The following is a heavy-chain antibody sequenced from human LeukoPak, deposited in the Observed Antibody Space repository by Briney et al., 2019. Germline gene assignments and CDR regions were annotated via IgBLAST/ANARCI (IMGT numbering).Heavy chain of an antibody. Sequence: SETLSLTCTVSGGSISSSSYYWGWIRQPPGKGLEWIGSIYYSGSTYYNPSLKSRVTISVDTSKNQFSLKLSSVTAADTAAYYCARKSQLAFDYWGQGTLVTVSS. V-gene: IGHV4-39*07. J-gene: IGHJ4*02. CDR3: ARKSQLAFDY. D-gene: IGHD6-13*01. CDR1: GGSISSSSYY. CDR2: IYYSGST.